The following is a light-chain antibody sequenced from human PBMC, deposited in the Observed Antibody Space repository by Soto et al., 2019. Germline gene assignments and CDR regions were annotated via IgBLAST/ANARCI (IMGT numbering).Light chain of an antibody. Sequence: DLVMTQSPLSLPVTPGEPASISCRSSQSLLHSNGYNYMDWYLQKPGQSPQLLIYLGSNRASGVPDRFSGSGSGTDFTLKISRVEAEDVGVYYCMQALQTPPGAFGPGTKVDIK. CDR3: MQALQTPPGA. J-gene: IGKJ3*01. CDR1: QSLLHSNGYNY. V-gene: IGKV2-28*01. CDR2: LGS.